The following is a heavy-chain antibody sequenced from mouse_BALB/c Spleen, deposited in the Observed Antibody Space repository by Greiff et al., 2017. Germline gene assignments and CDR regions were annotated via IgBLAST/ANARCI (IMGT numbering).Heavy chain of an antibody. Sequence: VKLMESGAELVKPGASVKLSCKASGYTFTEYIIHWVKQRSGQGLEWIGWFYPGSGSIKYNEKFKDKATLTADKSSSTVYMELSSLTSEDSAVYFCARHEDYYGIDYWGQGTTLTVSS. D-gene: IGHD2-1*01. CDR2: FYPGSGSI. CDR1: GYTFTEYI. V-gene: IGHV1-62-2*01. J-gene: IGHJ2*01. CDR3: ARHEDYYGIDY.